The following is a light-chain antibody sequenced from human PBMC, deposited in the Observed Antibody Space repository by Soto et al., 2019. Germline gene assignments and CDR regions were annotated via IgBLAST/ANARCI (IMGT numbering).Light chain of an antibody. J-gene: IGLJ2*01. CDR1: SSTIGSNN. CDR3: STWDDSLSSVL. Sequence: QSFLTQPPSASGTPGQRVTVSCSGSSSTIGSNNVAWYKKLAGSAPKLLIYENDQRPSGVPDRFSGSKSGTSASLAISGLRPEDEATYYCSTWDDSLSSVLFGGGTQLTVL. V-gene: IGLV1-47*01. CDR2: END.